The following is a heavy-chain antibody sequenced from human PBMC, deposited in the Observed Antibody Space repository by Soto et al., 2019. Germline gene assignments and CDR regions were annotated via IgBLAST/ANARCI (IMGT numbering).Heavy chain of an antibody. J-gene: IGHJ4*02. V-gene: IGHV1-18*01. Sequence: QVQLVQSGAEVKKPGASVKVSCKASGYTFTGYSVGWVRQAPGQGLEWMGWISAYNGDTYYTQRSQDRLAMTTDASTSTAYMELRSLRSDDSAVYYCARPSGSYGDYAWSLKYWGQGTLVTVSS. CDR3: ARPSGSYGDYAWSLKY. CDR1: GYTFTGYS. CDR2: ISAYNGDT. D-gene: IGHD4-17*01.